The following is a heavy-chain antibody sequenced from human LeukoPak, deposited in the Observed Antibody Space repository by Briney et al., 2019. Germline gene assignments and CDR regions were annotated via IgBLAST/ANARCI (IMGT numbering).Heavy chain of an antibody. Sequence: GGSLRLSCAASGFTVHRNYMSWVRQAPGKGLEWVSGISGSGGSTYYADSVKGRFPISRDNSKNTLYLQMNSLRAEDTAVYYCAKDQANYHGSIASFDYWGQGTLVTVSS. J-gene: IGHJ4*02. CDR3: AKDQANYHGSIASFDY. CDR2: ISGSGGST. CDR1: GFTVHRNY. V-gene: IGHV3-23*01. D-gene: IGHD3-22*01.